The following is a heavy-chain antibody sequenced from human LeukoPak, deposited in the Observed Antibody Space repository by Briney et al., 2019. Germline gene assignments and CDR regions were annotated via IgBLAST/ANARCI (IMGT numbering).Heavy chain of an antibody. V-gene: IGHV3-7*01. CDR1: GFTFSSYW. CDR3: ARDTGYYDFWSGYLPYFDY. Sequence: GGSLRLSCAASGFTFSSYWMSWVRQAPGKGLEWVANIKQDGSEKYYVDSAKGRFTISRDNAKNPLYLQMNSLRAEDTAVYYCARDTGYYDFWSGYLPYFDYWGQGTLVTVSS. D-gene: IGHD3-3*01. J-gene: IGHJ4*02. CDR2: IKQDGSEK.